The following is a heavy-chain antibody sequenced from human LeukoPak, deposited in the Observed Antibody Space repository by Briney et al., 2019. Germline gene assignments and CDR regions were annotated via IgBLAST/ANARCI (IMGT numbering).Heavy chain of an antibody. CDR1: GGSISSSSHY. V-gene: IGHV4-39*01. J-gene: IGHJ4*02. CDR3: ARHKAYSDYVSD. D-gene: IGHD4-11*01. Sequence: SETLSLTCTVSGGSISSSSHYWGWQRQPPGKGVEWIGSVYYNGDTYYNPSLKSRAITSVDTSRNQFSLRLSSVTAADMAIYYCARHKAYSDYVSDWGQGTLVTVSS. CDR2: VYYNGDT.